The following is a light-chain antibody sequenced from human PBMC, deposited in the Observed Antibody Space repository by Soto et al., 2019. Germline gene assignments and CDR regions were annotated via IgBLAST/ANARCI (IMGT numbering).Light chain of an antibody. V-gene: IGKV1-39*01. CDR2: AAS. CDR3: QQSYSIPWT. CDR1: QDITHY. Sequence: DIQVTQSPSSLSASVGDRVTITCQASQDITHYLNWYQQKPGKAPKVLIYAASSLQSGVPSRFSGSGSGTDFTLTISSLQPEDFATYYCQQSYSIPWTFGQGTKVDIK. J-gene: IGKJ1*01.